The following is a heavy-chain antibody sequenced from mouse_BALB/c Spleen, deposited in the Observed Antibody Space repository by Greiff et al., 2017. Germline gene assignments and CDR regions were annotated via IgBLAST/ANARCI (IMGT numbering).Heavy chain of an antibody. CDR1: GFSLTSYG. Sequence: VMLVESGPDLVAPSQSLSITCTVSGFSLTSYGVHWVRQPPGKGLEWLVVIWSDGSTTYNSALKSRLSISKDNSKSQVFLKMNSLQTDDTAMYYCARHPPYYYAMDYWGQGTSVTVSS. J-gene: IGHJ4*01. CDR3: ARHPPYYYAMDY. V-gene: IGHV2-6-2*01. CDR2: IWSDGST.